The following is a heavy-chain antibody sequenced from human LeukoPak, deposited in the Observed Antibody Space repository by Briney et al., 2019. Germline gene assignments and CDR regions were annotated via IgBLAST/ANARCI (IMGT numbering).Heavy chain of an antibody. D-gene: IGHD6-13*01. CDR1: GGSFSGYY. Sequence: SSETLSLTCAVYGGSFSGYYWSWIRQPSGKGLEWIGEINHSGSTNYNPSLKSRVTISVDTSKNQFSLKLSSVTAADTAVYYCARGPLVQSTPEFDPWGQGTLVTVSS. V-gene: IGHV4-34*01. J-gene: IGHJ5*02. CDR2: INHSGST. CDR3: ARGPLVQSTPEFDP.